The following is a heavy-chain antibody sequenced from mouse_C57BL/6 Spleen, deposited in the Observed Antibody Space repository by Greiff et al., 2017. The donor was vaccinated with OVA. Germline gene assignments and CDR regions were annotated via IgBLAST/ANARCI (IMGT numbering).Heavy chain of an antibody. CDR3: ARDGDPNWYFDV. CDR1: GFTFSDYY. Sequence: EVMLVESEGGLVQPGSSMKLSCTASGFTFSDYYMAWVRQVPEKGLEWVANINYDGSSTYYLDSLKSRFIISRDNAKNILYLQMSSLKSEDTATYYCARDGDPNWYFDVWGTGTTVTVSS. CDR2: INYDGSST. V-gene: IGHV5-16*01. J-gene: IGHJ1*03.